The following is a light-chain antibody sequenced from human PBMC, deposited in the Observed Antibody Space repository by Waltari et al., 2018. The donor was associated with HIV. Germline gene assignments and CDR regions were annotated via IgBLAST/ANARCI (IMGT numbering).Light chain of an antibody. V-gene: IGKV3-15*01. CDR1: QNVITN. CDR3: QQYNKWPRT. Sequence: EIVMTQSPATLFVSPGERVTLSCTASQNVITNLAWYQQKPGQAPRLLIYGASTRATGIPPRFSGGGSGTEFTLTIGSLQSEDFTFYYCQQYNKWPRTFGQGTKVEVK. CDR2: GAS. J-gene: IGKJ1*01.